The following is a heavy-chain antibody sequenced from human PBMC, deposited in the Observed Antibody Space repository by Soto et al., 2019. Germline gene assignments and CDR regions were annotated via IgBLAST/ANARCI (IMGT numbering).Heavy chain of an antibody. CDR3: ARDPISSSYSNFGYYYYYMDV. J-gene: IGHJ6*03. D-gene: IGHD6-13*01. CDR1: GFTFSSYG. CDR2: IRSSSSNK. V-gene: IGHV3-48*01. Sequence: PGGALRLSCAASGFTFSSYGMHWVRPAPGKGLEWGSYIRSSSSNKYYADSVKGRFTISRDNAKNSLYLQMNSLRAEDTAVYYCARDPISSSYSNFGYYYYYMDVWGKGTTVTVSS.